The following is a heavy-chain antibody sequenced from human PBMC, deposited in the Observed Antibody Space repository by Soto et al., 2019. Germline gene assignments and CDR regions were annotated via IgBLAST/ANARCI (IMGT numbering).Heavy chain of an antibody. CDR3: TAGSCSGGSCHWDDAFDT. J-gene: IGHJ3*02. CDR1: GFTFSNAW. D-gene: IGHD2-15*01. CDR2: IKSKSNGGTT. Sequence: EVQLVESGGGLVKPGGSLRLSCAVSGFTFSNAWMTWVRQAPGKGLEWVGRIKSKSNGGTTDYAAPVKGRFIISRDDSKNTVYLQMDSLKTEDTAVYYCTAGSCSGGSCHWDDAFDTWGQGTMVTVSS. V-gene: IGHV3-15*01.